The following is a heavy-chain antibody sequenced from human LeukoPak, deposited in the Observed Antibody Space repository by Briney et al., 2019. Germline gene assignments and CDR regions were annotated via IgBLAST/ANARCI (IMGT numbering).Heavy chain of an antibody. Sequence: GRSLRLSCTASGFTFSDHAMHWVRQAPGKGLEWVTVISYHARDQFYADSVKGRFTVSGDNSRNTLYLQMNSLRAEDSAVYYCAAQPCINGICYLDYWGQGTLVTVSS. CDR3: AAQPCINGICYLDY. D-gene: IGHD2-8*01. CDR2: ISYHARDQ. CDR1: GFTFSDHA. J-gene: IGHJ4*02. V-gene: IGHV3-30*04.